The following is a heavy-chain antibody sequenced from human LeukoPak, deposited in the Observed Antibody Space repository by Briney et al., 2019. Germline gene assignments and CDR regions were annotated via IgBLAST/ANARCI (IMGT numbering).Heavy chain of an antibody. Sequence: GSLRLSCAAPGFTLSSYSMNWVHQAPGKGLEWVSSISSSSSYIYYADSVKGRFTISRDNAKNSLYLQMNSLRAEDTAVYYCARETERRAFDIWGQGTMVTVSS. CDR1: GFTLSSYS. V-gene: IGHV3-21*01. CDR3: ARETERRAFDI. CDR2: ISSSSSYI. J-gene: IGHJ3*02. D-gene: IGHD1-1*01.